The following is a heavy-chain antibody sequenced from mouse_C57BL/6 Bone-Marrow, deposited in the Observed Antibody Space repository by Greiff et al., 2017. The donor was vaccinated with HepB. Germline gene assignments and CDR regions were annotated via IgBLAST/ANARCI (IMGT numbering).Heavy chain of an antibody. CDR3: ARLRRAWFAY. CDR1: GYTFTSYG. J-gene: IGHJ3*01. Sequence: QVTLKESGAELARPGASVKLSCKASGYTFTSYGISWVKQRTGQGLEWIGEIYPRSGNTYYNEKFKGKATLTADKSSSTAYMELRSLTSEDSAVYFCARLRRAWFAYWGQGTLVTVSA. V-gene: IGHV1-81*01. CDR2: IYPRSGNT.